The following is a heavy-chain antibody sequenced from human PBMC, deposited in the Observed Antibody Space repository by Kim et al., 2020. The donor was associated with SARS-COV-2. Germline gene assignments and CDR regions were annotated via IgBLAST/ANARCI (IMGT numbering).Heavy chain of an antibody. D-gene: IGHD5-12*01. CDR1: GGSFSGYY. Sequence: SETLSLTCAVYGGSFSGYYWSWIRQPPGKGLEWIGEINHSGSTNYNPSIKSRVTISVDTSKNQFSLKLSSVTAVDTAVYYCARGRMVYSGYDSILDYWG. CDR2: INHSGST. CDR3: ARGRMVYSGYDSILDY. J-gene: IGHJ4*01. V-gene: IGHV4-34*01.